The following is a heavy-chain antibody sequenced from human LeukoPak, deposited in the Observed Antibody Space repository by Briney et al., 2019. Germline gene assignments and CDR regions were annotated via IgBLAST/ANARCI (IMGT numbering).Heavy chain of an antibody. D-gene: IGHD6-6*01. CDR2: ISGSGDRT. V-gene: IGHV3-23*01. J-gene: IGHJ4*02. CDR1: GFAFSSYD. CDR3: AGGGEAARSLAY. Sequence: PGGSLRLSCAASGFAFSSYDMSWVRQAPGKGLEWVSAISGSGDRTFYRDSVKGRFTISRDNSKSTLFVYLQMNSLRTDDTALYYCAGGGEAARSLAYWGQGALVTVSS.